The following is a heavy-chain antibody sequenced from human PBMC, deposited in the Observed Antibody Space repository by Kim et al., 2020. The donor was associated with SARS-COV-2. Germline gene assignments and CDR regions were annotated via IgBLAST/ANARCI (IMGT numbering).Heavy chain of an antibody. CDR3: ARDAELELLPAVYGMDV. Sequence: ASVKVSCKASGYTFTGYYMHWVRQAPGQGLEWMGWINPNSGGTNYAQKFQGRVTMTRDTSISTAYMELSRLRSDDTAVYYCARDAELELLPAVYGMDVWGQGTTVTVSS. V-gene: IGHV1-2*02. J-gene: IGHJ6*02. CDR1: GYTFTGYY. D-gene: IGHD1-7*01. CDR2: INPNSGGT.